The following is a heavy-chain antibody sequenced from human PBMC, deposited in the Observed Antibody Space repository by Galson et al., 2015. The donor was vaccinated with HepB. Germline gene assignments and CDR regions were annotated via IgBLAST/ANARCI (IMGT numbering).Heavy chain of an antibody. CDR2: TYWNDDK. D-gene: IGHD3-22*01. CDR3: AHSSLPTWYYDSSGYYKVAFDY. Sequence: PALVKPTQTLTLTCTFSGFSLSTSGVGVGWIRQPPGKALEWLALTYWNDDKRYSPSLKSRLTITKDTSKNQVVLTMTNMDPVDTATYYCAHSSLPTWYYDSSGYYKVAFDYWGQGTLVTVSS. V-gene: IGHV2-5*01. CDR1: GFSLSTSGVG. J-gene: IGHJ4*02.